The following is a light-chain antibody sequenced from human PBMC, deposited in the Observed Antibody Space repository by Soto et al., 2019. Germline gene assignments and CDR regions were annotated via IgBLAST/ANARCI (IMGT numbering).Light chain of an antibody. Sequence: QSSLTQPASVSGSPGQSIAISCTGTSSDVGAYNYVSWYQQHPGRAPKLMIYDVSERPSGVASRFSGSKSGNTASLTISGLQAEDEADYYCSSYSSDTTLVFGGGTKLTVL. J-gene: IGLJ2*01. CDR1: SSDVGAYNY. CDR2: DVS. V-gene: IGLV2-14*01. CDR3: SSYSSDTTLV.